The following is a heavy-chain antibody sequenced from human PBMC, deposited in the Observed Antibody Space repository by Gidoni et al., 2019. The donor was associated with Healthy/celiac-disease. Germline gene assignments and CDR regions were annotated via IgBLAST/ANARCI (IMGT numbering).Heavy chain of an antibody. J-gene: IGHJ4*02. Sequence: EVQLVESGGGLVQPGGSLRLSCAASGFTFSSYSMNWVRQAPWKGLEWVSSISSSSSYIYYADSVKGRFTISRDNAKNSLYLQMNSLRAEDTAVYYCARTMIVVDDIFDYWGQGTLVTVSS. CDR3: ARTMIVVDDIFDY. D-gene: IGHD3-22*01. V-gene: IGHV3-21*01. CDR1: GFTFSSYS. CDR2: ISSSSSYI.